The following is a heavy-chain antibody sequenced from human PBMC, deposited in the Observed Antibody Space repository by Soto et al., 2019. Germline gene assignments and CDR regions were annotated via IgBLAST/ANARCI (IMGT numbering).Heavy chain of an antibody. CDR2: ISAIIGKA. V-gene: IGHV1-18*01. Sequence: ASVKVSCKASGYTFTSYGISWVRQAPGQGLEWMGRISAIIGKANYAQKLQGRVTITADTSTSTAYMELSSLRSEDTAVYYCAREIDPYCSGGSCDVNWIDPWGQGTLVTVSS. J-gene: IGHJ5*02. CDR1: GYTFTSYG. CDR3: AREIDPYCSGGSCDVNWIDP. D-gene: IGHD2-15*01.